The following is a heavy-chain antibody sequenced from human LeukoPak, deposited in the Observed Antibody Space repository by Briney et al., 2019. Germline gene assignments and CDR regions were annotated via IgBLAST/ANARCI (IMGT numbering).Heavy chain of an antibody. CDR3: ARRAYYDSSGYYRGGAFDI. CDR1: GYTFTSYG. CDR2: IIPILGTA. Sequence: SVKVSCKASGYTFTSYGISWVRQAPGQGLEWMGGIIPILGTANYAQKFQGRVTITADKSTSTAYMELSSLRSEDTAVYYCARRAYYDSSGYYRGGAFDIWGQGTMVTVSS. D-gene: IGHD3-22*01. V-gene: IGHV1-69*06. J-gene: IGHJ3*02.